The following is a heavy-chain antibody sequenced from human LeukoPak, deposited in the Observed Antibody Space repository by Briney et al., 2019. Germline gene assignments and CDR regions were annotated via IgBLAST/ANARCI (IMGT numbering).Heavy chain of an antibody. CDR3: ARVYSSAFDH. CDR2: ISAFNGNT. J-gene: IGHJ4*02. D-gene: IGHD3-10*01. CDR1: GYTFTSYD. Sequence: ASVTVSCKASGYTFTSYDIVWVRQAPEQGLEWMGWISAFNGNTNNAQKVQGRVTMTTDTSTSTAYMELRSLTSDDTAMYYCARVYSSAFDHWGQGTLVTVTS. V-gene: IGHV1-18*01.